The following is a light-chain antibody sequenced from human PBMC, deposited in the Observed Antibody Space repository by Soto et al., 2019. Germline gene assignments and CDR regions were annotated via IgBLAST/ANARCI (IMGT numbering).Light chain of an antibody. J-gene: IGKJ1*01. Sequence: IQLAQTPSSLSASVGDRVAITCRASQGISSYLAWYQQKPGKAPKLLIYAASTLQSGVPSRFSGSGSGTDFTLTISSLQPEDFATYYCQQLWTFGQGTKVDIK. CDR3: QQLWT. CDR1: QGISSY. CDR2: AAS. V-gene: IGKV1-9*01.